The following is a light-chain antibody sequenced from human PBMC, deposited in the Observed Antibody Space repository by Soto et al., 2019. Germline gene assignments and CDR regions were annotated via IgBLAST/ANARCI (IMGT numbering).Light chain of an antibody. CDR1: QSLSSAY. V-gene: IGKV3D-20*02. CDR3: QQRSNWPPIT. Sequence: ENVLTQSPGTLSLSPGERATLSCRASQSLSSAYLAWYQQKPGQAPRLLIYGTSRRATGIPDRFSGSGSGTDFTLTISSLEPEDFAVYYCQQRSNWPPITFGQGTRLEIK. J-gene: IGKJ5*01. CDR2: GTS.